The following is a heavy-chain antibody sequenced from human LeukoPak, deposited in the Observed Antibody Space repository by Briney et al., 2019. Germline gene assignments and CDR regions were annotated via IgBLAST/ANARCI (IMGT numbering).Heavy chain of an antibody. D-gene: IGHD5-18*01. J-gene: IGHJ6*03. CDR1: GGTFSSDA. CDR2: IIPIFGTA. CDR3: ARVRGYSYGSLYASYYYYMDV. V-gene: IGHV1-69*05. Sequence: ASVKVSCKXSGGTFSSDAISWVRQAPGQGLEWMGRIIPIFGTANYAQKFQGRVTITTDESTSTAYMELSSLRSEDTAVYYCARVRGYSYGSLYASYYYYMDVWGKGTTVTVSS.